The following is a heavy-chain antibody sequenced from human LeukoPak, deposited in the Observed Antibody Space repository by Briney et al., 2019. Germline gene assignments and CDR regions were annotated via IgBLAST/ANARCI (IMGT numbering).Heavy chain of an antibody. J-gene: IGHJ4*02. D-gene: IGHD3-3*01. CDR3: ARVRGIWSGQVFHY. V-gene: IGHV1-8*03. CDR1: GYTFTSYD. Sequence: GASVKVSCKASGYTFTSYDINWVRQATGQGLEWMGWMNPNSGNTGYAQKFQGRVTITRNTSISTAYMELSSLRSEDTAVYYCARVRGIWSGQVFHYWGQGTLVTVSS. CDR2: MNPNSGNT.